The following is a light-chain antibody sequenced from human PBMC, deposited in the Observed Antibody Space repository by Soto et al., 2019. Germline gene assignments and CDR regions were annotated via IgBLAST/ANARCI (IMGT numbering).Light chain of an antibody. CDR3: QQSRSFPHT. CDR1: QSVGNY. Sequence: DIQMTQSPSSLSASVGDRVTITCRASQSVGNYLNWYQQKPGKAPKLLIYAASSLLSGVPSRFSGSASGTAFTLTISSLQPEDCATYYCQQSRSFPHTFAQGTNLEIK. V-gene: IGKV1-39*01. CDR2: AAS. J-gene: IGKJ2*01.